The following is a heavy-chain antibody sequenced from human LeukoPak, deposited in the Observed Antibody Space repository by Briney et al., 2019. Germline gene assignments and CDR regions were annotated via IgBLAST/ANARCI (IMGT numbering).Heavy chain of an antibody. D-gene: IGHD2-8*01. Sequence: SETLSLTCTVSGGSISSSSYYWGWIRQPPGKGLEWIGSIYYSGSTYYNPSLKGRVTISVDTSKNQFSLKLSSVTAADTAVYYCARDGSVMVNAIREECWFDPWGQGTLVTVSS. CDR3: ARDGSVMVNAIREECWFDP. V-gene: IGHV4-39*07. CDR2: IYYSGST. CDR1: GGSISSSSYY. J-gene: IGHJ5*02.